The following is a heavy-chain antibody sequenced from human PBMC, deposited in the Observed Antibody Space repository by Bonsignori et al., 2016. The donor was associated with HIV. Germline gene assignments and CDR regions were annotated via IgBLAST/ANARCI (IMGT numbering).Heavy chain of an antibody. J-gene: IGHJ5*02. Sequence: QVQLAQSGAEVKKPGASVKVSCKVSRNALTELSMHWVRQAPGKGLEWMGGFDPEHGETIYAQKFQGRVTMTEDTSIDTTYMELNSLTSEDTAVYYCATATRRRMFDPWGQGTWSPS. CDR1: RNALTELS. CDR2: FDPEHGET. V-gene: IGHV1-24*01. CDR3: ATATRRRMFDP. D-gene: IGHD4-11*01.